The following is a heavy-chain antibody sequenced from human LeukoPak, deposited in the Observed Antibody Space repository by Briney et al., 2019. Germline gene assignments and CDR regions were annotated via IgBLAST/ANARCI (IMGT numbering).Heavy chain of an antibody. CDR1: GYTFTSYG. D-gene: IGHD6-6*01. Sequence: ASVKVSCKASGYTFTSYGISWVRQAPGQGLEWMGWISAYNGNTNYAQKLQGRVTLTTDTSTSTAYMELRSLRSDDTAVYYCARDLGSSATSTNWFDPWGQGTLVTVSS. J-gene: IGHJ5*02. CDR2: ISAYNGNT. V-gene: IGHV1-18*01. CDR3: ARDLGSSATSTNWFDP.